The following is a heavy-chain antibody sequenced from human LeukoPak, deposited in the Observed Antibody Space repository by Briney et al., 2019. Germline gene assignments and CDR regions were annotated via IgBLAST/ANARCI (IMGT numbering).Heavy chain of an antibody. Sequence: ASVKVSCKASGYTFTSYGISWVRQAPGQGLEWMGWINPNSGGTNYAQKFQGRVTMTRDTSISTAYMELSRLRSDDTAVYYCARALDVPLWFGSYYYYYYGMDVWGQGTTVTVSS. CDR3: ARALDVPLWFGSYYYYYYGMDV. CDR2: INPNSGGT. V-gene: IGHV1-2*02. J-gene: IGHJ6*02. D-gene: IGHD3-10*01. CDR1: GYTFTSYG.